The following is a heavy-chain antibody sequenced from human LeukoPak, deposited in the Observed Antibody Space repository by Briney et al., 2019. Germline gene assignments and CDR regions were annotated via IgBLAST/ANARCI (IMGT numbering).Heavy chain of an antibody. Sequence: PGGSLRLSCAASGFIFSHHGMHWVRQAPGKGLEWVAVIWSDATNRFYADSVKVRFTISRDNSQNTVFLQMNSLRVKDTAIYYCARDAQRGFDYSNSLKNWGHGTLVTVSS. CDR2: IWSDATNR. CDR3: ARDAQRGFDYSNSLKN. CDR1: GFIFSHHG. J-gene: IGHJ4*01. D-gene: IGHD4-11*01. V-gene: IGHV3-33*01.